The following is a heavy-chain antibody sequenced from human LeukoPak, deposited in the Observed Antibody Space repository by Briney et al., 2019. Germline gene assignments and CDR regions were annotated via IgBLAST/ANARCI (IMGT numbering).Heavy chain of an antibody. V-gene: IGHV4-31*03. CDR2: IYYSGST. D-gene: IGHD3-10*01. CDR3: ARYYYGSGSYYPVDY. J-gene: IGHJ4*02. CDR1: GGSISSDGYY. Sequence: SQTLSLTCTVSGGSISSDGYYWSWIRQHPGKGLEWIGYIYYSGSTYYNPSLKSRVTISVDTSKNQFSLKLSSVTAADTAVYYCARYYYGSGSYYPVDYWGQGTLVTVSS.